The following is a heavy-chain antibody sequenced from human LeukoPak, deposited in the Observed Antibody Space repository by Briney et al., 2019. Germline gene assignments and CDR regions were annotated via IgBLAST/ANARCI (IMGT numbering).Heavy chain of an antibody. Sequence: ASVKVSCKDSGGTFSSYAISWVRQAPGQGLELMGGIIPIFGTANYAQKFQGRVTITTDESTRTAYMELSSLKSDDPAVYCCARGRGITMPFDPWGQGTLVTVSS. CDR1: GGTFSSYA. CDR3: ARGRGITMPFDP. CDR2: IIPIFGTA. D-gene: IGHD3-3*01. V-gene: IGHV1-69*05. J-gene: IGHJ5*02.